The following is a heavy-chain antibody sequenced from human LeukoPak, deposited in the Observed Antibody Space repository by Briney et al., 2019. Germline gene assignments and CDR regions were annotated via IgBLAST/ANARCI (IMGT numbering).Heavy chain of an antibody. V-gene: IGHV1-69*04. Sequence: SVKVSCKASGGTFSSYAISWVRQAPGQGLEWMGRIIPILGIANYAQKFQGRVTITADKSTSTAYMELNSLRAEDTAVYYCAREEPDGMDVWGQGTTVTVSS. CDR1: GGTFSSYA. CDR2: IIPILGIA. J-gene: IGHJ6*02. CDR3: AREEPDGMDV.